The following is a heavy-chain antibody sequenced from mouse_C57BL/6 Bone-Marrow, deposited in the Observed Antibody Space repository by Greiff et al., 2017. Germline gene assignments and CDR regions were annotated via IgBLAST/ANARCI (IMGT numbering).Heavy chain of an antibody. CDR3: ASSDYCGSPLMDY. CDR1: GYTFTSYW. CDR2: IYPGSGST. D-gene: IGHD1-1*01. V-gene: IGHV1-55*01. J-gene: IGHJ4*01. Sequence: QVQLQQPGAELVKPGASVKMSCKASGYTFTSYWITWVKQRPGQGLEWIGDIYPGSGSTNYNEKFKSKATLTVDTSSSTAYMQLSSLTSEDSAVYYCASSDYCGSPLMDYWGQGTSVTVSS.